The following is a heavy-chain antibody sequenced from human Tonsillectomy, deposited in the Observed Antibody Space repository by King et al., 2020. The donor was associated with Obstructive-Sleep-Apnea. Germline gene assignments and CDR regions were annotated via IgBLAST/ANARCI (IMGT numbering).Heavy chain of an antibody. Sequence: VQLVESGGEVKKPGASVRVSCKASGYTFKTYGLSWVRQAPGQGLEWMGWISGHTGDTNYAQRLRVRVVMTADTTTRTAYMELSSLTPDDTAVYYCARDLFYYNSGTSYEDTFDIWGQGTMVTVSS. V-gene: IGHV1-18*01. J-gene: IGHJ3*02. D-gene: IGHD3-10*01. CDR3: ARDLFYYNSGTSYEDTFDI. CDR1: GYTFKTYG. CDR2: ISGHTGDT.